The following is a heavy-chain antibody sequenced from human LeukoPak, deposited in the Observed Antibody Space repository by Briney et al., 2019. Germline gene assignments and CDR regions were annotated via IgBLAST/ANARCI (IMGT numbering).Heavy chain of an antibody. V-gene: IGHV1-2*02. Sequence: GASVKVSCKASGYTFTGYYMHWVRQAPGQGLEWMGWINPNSGGTNYAQKFQGRVTMTRDTSISTAYMELSRLRSDDTAVYYCARFFPSYDFWSGYRDYWGQGTLVTVSS. CDR3: ARFFPSYDFWSGYRDY. J-gene: IGHJ4*02. D-gene: IGHD3-3*01. CDR1: GYTFTGYY. CDR2: INPNSGGT.